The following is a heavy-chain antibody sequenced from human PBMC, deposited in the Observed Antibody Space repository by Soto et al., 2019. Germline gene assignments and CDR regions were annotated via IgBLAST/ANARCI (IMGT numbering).Heavy chain of an antibody. CDR3: ARVNLRDIGATLYYYGMAV. J-gene: IGHJ6*04. D-gene: IGHD5-12*01. V-gene: IGHV1-69*01. CDR2: IIPIFGTA. Sequence: QVQLVQSGAEVKKPGYAVKVSCKASGGTFSSYAISWVRQAPGQGLEWMGGIIPIFGTANYAQKFQGRVTSNADESRSTADMELSSLRSEDTAVYYWARVNLRDIGATLYYYGMAVWGKGPTVTVSS. CDR1: GGTFSSYA.